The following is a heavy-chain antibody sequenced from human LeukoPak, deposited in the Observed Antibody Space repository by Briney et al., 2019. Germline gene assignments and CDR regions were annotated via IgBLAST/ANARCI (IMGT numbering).Heavy chain of an antibody. Sequence: SETLSLTGTVSGGSISGYYWSWIRQPPGKGLEWIGYIHYSGSTNYNPSLKSRVTVSLDTSKNQFSLNLYSMTAADTAVYYCARFPRVDSSHHWGQGALVTVSS. D-gene: IGHD3-3*01. CDR1: GGSISGYY. V-gene: IGHV4-59*08. J-gene: IGHJ5*02. CDR2: IHYSGST. CDR3: ARFPRVDSSHH.